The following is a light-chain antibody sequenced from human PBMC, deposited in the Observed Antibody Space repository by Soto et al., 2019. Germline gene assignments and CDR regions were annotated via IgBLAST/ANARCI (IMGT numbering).Light chain of an antibody. J-gene: IGKJ1*01. CDR3: QQYGSSIT. CDR2: GAS. Sequence: EVVMSQSPATLSVTPGERATLSCRASQSVSSSYLAWYQQKPGQAPRLLIYGASSRATGIPDRFSGSGSGTDFTLTISRLEPEDFAVYYCQQYGSSITFGQGTKV. CDR1: QSVSSSY. V-gene: IGKV3-20*01.